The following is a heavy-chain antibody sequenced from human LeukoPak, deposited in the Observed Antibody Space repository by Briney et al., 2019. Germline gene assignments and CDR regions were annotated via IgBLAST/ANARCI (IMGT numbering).Heavy chain of an antibody. Sequence: PGGSLRLSCAASGFTVSSNYMSWVRQAPGKGLDWVSVIYSGGSTYYADSVKGRFTISRDNSKNTLYLQMNSLRAEDTAVYYCARGGQWLVPAYWGQGTLVTVSS. CDR2: IYSGGST. D-gene: IGHD6-19*01. CDR3: ARGGQWLVPAY. CDR1: GFTVSSNY. J-gene: IGHJ4*02. V-gene: IGHV3-53*01.